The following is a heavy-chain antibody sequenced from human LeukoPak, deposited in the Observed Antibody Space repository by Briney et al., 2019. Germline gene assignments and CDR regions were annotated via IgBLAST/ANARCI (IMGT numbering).Heavy chain of an antibody. Sequence: GGFLRLCCAASGITFSSYWMSWVRQAPGKGLEWVANIKQDGSEKNYVDSVKGRFTISRDNAKNSLYLQMNSLRAEDTAMYYCASLDTAMVNGDYWGQGTLVTVSS. CDR1: GITFSSYW. D-gene: IGHD5-18*01. J-gene: IGHJ4*02. CDR2: IKQDGSEK. V-gene: IGHV3-7*01. CDR3: ASLDTAMVNGDY.